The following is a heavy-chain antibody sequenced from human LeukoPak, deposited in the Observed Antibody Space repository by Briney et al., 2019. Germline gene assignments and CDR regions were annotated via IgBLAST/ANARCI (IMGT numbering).Heavy chain of an antibody. CDR3: AKTPRGYCSGGSCRQFDY. D-gene: IGHD2-15*01. CDR2: ISWNSGSI. Sequence: GGPLRLSCAASGFTFDDYAMHWVRQAPGKGLEWVSGISWNSGSIGYADSVKGRFTISRDNAKNSLYLQMNSLRAEDTALYYCAKTPRGYCSGGSCRQFDYWGQGTLVTVSS. V-gene: IGHV3-9*01. J-gene: IGHJ4*02. CDR1: GFTFDDYA.